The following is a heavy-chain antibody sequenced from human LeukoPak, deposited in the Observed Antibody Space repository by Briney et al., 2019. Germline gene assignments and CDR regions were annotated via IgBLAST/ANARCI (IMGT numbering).Heavy chain of an antibody. CDR3: ARGADSSGYYSIFYFDY. CDR1: GGSISSYY. D-gene: IGHD3-22*01. J-gene: IGHJ4*02. Sequence: KPSETLSLTCTVSGGSISSYYWNWIRQPPGKGLEWIGYIYYSGSTNYNPSLKSRVTISVDTSKNQFSLKLSSVTAADTAVYYCARGADSSGYYSIFYFDYWGQRTLVTVSS. CDR2: IYYSGST. V-gene: IGHV4-59*01.